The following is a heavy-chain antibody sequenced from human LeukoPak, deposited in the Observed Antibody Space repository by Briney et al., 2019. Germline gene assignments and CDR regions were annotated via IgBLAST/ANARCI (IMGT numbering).Heavy chain of an antibody. CDR1: GGSISSSNW. V-gene: IGHV4-4*02. D-gene: IGHD3-22*01. CDR3: ATSDYYDSSGYLD. Sequence: SETLSLTCAVSGGSISSSNWWSWVRQPPGKGLEWIGEIYHSGSTYYNPSPKSRVTISVDKSKNQFSLRLSSVTAADTAVYYCATSDYYDSSGYLDWGQGTLVTVSS. J-gene: IGHJ4*02. CDR2: IYHSGST.